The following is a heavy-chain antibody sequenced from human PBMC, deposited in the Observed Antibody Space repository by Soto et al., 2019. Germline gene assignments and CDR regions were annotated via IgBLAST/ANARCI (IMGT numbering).Heavy chain of an antibody. CDR1: GGSFSAYL. D-gene: IGHD6-6*01. CDR2: INHTGVT. V-gene: IGHV4-34*01. Sequence: QVQLQQWGAGLLKPSETLFLTCAVYGGSFSAYLWTWIRQPPGKGLEWIGEINHTGVTNYNPSLKSRVTISVDTSKNQFSLNLNSVTAADTGLYYCARARNLHLMDAWGQGTTVTVSS. CDR3: ARARNLHLMDA. J-gene: IGHJ6*02.